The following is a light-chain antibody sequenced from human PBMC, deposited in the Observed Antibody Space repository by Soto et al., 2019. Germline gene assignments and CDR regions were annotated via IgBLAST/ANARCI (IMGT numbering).Light chain of an antibody. CDR3: QQYWSTPLT. CDR1: QHVLYNSNNKNY. Sequence: DIVMTQSPDSLAVSLGERATINCKSSQHVLYNSNNKNYLAWYQQKPGQPPKLLIYWASTRESGVPDRFSGSGSGTDFTLTISRLQAEDVAVYYCQQYWSTPLTFGGGTKVEIK. J-gene: IGKJ4*01. CDR2: WAS. V-gene: IGKV4-1*01.